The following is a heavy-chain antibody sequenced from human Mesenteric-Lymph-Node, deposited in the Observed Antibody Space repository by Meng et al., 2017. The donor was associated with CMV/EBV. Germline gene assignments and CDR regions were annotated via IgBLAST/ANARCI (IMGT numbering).Heavy chain of an antibody. CDR1: GFTFGDYA. J-gene: IGHJ3*02. D-gene: IGHD1-26*01. CDR2: IRSKAYGGTT. Sequence: GESLKISCTASGFTFGDYAMSWVRQAPGKGLEWVGFIRSKAYGGTTEYAASVKGRFTISRDDSKSIAYLQMNSLKTEDTAVYYCTMEIVGATFVFDIWGQGTMVTVSS. V-gene: IGHV3-49*04. CDR3: TMEIVGATFVFDI.